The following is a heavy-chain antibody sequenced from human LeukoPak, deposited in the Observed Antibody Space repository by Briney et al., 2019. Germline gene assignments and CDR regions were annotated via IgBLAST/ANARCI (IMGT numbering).Heavy chain of an antibody. J-gene: IGHJ4*02. CDR3: AKDLSITIFGVAIR. CDR2: ISGSGGST. CDR1: GFTFSSYA. D-gene: IGHD3-3*01. V-gene: IGHV3-23*01. Sequence: GGSLRLSCAASGFTFSSYAMSWVRQAPGKGLEWFSAISGSGGSTYYADSVKGRFTISRDNSKNTLYLQMNSLRAEDTAVYYCAKDLSITIFGVAIRWGQGTLVTVSS.